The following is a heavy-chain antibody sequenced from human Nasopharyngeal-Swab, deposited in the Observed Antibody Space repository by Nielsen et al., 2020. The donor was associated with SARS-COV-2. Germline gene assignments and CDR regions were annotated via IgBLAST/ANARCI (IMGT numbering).Heavy chain of an antibody. D-gene: IGHD2-21*02. CDR1: GYTFIGYY. J-gene: IGHJ3*02. CDR2: INPNSGGT. CDR3: ARGALVVTATRDAFDI. Sequence: ASVKVSCKASGYTFIGYYMHWVRQAPGQGLEWMGWINPNSGGTNYAQKFQGRVTMTRDTSISTAYMELSRLRSDDTAVYYCARGALVVTATRDAFDIWGQGTMVTVSS. V-gene: IGHV1-2*02.